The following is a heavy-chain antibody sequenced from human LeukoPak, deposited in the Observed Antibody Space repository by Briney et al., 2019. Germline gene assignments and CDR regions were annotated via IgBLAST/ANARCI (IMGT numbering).Heavy chain of an antibody. CDR3: AKGGKWDVTPFDY. D-gene: IGHD1-26*01. CDR1: GFTFSSYA. Sequence: GGSLRLSCAASGFTFSSYAMSWVRQAPGKGLEWVSAISSSGGSTYYADSVKGRFTISRDNSKNTLYLQVNSLRAEDTAVYYCAKGGKWDVTPFDYWGQGTLVTVSS. V-gene: IGHV3-23*01. CDR2: ISSSGGST. J-gene: IGHJ4*02.